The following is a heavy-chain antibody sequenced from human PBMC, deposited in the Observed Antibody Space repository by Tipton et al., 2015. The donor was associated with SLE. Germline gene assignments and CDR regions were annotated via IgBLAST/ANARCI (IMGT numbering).Heavy chain of an antibody. D-gene: IGHD6-13*01. CDR2: ISSSSSYI. J-gene: IGHJ6*02. V-gene: IGHV3-21*03. CDR3: ARDVNIAAAGTTDYYGMDV. CDR1: GFTFSSYG. Sequence: SGFTFSSYGMHWVRQAPGKGLEWVSSISSSSSYIYYADSVKGRFTISRDNAKNSLYLQMNSLRAEDTAVYYCARDVNIAAAGTTDYYGMDVWGQGTTVTVSS.